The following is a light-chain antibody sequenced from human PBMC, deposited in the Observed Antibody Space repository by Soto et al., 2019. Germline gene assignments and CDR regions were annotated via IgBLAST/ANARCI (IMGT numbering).Light chain of an antibody. CDR1: QSVSSTY. J-gene: IGKJ5*01. CDR3: QQYGASRVT. CDR2: GAS. V-gene: IGKV3-20*01. Sequence: EIVLTQSPGTLSLSPGERATLSCRASQSVSSTYLAWYQQKPGQAPRLLIYGASSRATGIPDRFSGTGSGTDFTLTISRLEPEDFAVYYCQQYGASRVTFGPGTRLE.